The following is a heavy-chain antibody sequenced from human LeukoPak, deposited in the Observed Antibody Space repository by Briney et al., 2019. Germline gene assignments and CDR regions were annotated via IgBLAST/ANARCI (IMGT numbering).Heavy chain of an antibody. CDR3: ARDPVGYYYAMDV. Sequence: GGSLRLSCAASGFTFRDYEMNWVRQAPGKGLEWASYISSSASTIYYADSVKGRFTISRDGAKKSVYLQMNSLRAEDTAVYYCARDPVGYYYAMDVWGQGTTVTVSS. D-gene: IGHD4-23*01. CDR1: GFTFRDYE. V-gene: IGHV3-48*03. CDR2: ISSSASTI. J-gene: IGHJ6*02.